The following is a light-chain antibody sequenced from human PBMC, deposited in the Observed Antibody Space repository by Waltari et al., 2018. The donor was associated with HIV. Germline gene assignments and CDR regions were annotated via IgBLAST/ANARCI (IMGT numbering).Light chain of an antibody. CDR3: AAWDDRLNLV. Sequence: QSVLTQPPSASGTPGQRATISCFGSNSNIGSNYVYWYQQLPGMAPKLLIYKTNQRPSAVPDRFSGSKSGTSASLAISGLRSEDEADYYCAAWDDRLNLVFGGGTKLTVL. CDR2: KTN. CDR1: NSNIGSNY. J-gene: IGLJ2*01. V-gene: IGLV1-47*01.